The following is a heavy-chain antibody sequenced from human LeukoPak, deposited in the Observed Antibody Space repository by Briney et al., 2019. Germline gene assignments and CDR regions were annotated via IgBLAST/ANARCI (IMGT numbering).Heavy chain of an antibody. CDR2: IIPIFGTA. Sequence: ASVKVSCKASGGTFSSYAISWVRQAPGQGLEWMGGIIPIFGTANYAQKFQGSVTITADESTSTAYMELSSLRSEDTAVYYCSRALDGDYAYWGQGTLVTVSS. J-gene: IGHJ4*02. CDR1: GGTFSSYA. D-gene: IGHD4-17*01. V-gene: IGHV1-69*13. CDR3: SRALDGDYAY.